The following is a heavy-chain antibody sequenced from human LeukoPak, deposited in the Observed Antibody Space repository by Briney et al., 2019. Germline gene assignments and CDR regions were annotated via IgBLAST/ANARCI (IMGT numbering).Heavy chain of an antibody. Sequence: GGSLRLSRAASGFTFSSYSMNWVRQAPGKGLEWVSSISSSSSYIYYADSVKGRFTISRDNAKNSLYLQMNSLSAEDTAVYYCARGGSYDILTGSSLYNWFDPWGQGTLVTVSS. V-gene: IGHV3-21*01. CDR3: ARGGSYDILTGSSLYNWFDP. J-gene: IGHJ5*02. CDR2: ISSSSSYI. D-gene: IGHD3-9*01. CDR1: GFTFSSYS.